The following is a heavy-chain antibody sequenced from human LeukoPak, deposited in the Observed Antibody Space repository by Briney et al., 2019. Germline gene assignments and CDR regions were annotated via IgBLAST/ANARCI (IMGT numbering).Heavy chain of an antibody. D-gene: IGHD5-12*01. CDR3: ARQPSGYVIWFDP. CDR1: GFTLSTNA. CDR2: ISGSGAST. Sequence: GGSLRLSCLTSGFTLSTNAMSWVRQAPGKGLEWISGISGSGASTYYADSVKGRFTISRDNAKNSLYLQMNSLRAEDTAVYYCARQPSGYVIWFDPWGQGTLVTVSS. V-gene: IGHV3-23*01. J-gene: IGHJ5*02.